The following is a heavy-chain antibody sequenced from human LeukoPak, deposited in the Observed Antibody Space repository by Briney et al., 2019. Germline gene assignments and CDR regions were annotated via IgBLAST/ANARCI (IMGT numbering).Heavy chain of an antibody. CDR1: GFTFSSYA. Sequence: PGRSLRVSCAASGFTFSSYAMHWVRQAPGKGLEWVAVISYDGSNKFYADSAKGRIIISRDNSENTLYLQMNSLRAEDTAVYYCARVRIDITMVRGALDYWGQGTLVTVSS. V-gene: IGHV3-30*04. J-gene: IGHJ4*02. CDR3: ARVRIDITMVRGALDY. D-gene: IGHD3-10*01. CDR2: ISYDGSNK.